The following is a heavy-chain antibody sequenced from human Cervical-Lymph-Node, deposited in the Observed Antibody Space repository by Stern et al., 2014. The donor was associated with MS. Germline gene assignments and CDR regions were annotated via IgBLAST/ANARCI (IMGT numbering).Heavy chain of an antibody. Sequence: DSVKGRFTISRDNSKNTLYLQMNSLRAEDTAVYYCAKDTQNFWSGYFYYYNGMDVWGQGTTVTVSS. V-gene: IGHV3-30*02. D-gene: IGHD3-3*01. J-gene: IGHJ6*02. CDR3: AKDTQNFWSGYFYYYNGMDV.